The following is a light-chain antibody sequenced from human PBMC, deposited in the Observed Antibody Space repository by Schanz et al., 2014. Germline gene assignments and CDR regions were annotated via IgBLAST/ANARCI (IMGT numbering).Light chain of an antibody. CDR1: TSNIGTGYH. J-gene: IGLJ3*02. CDR2: GDS. V-gene: IGLV1-40*01. CDR3: SSYTSSPSWV. Sequence: QSVLTQPPSVSGAPGQRVTISCTGSTSNIGTGYHVHWYQHFPGTAPKLLIFGDSNRPSGVPDRFSGSKSGTSASLAISGLQSEDEADYYCSSYTSSPSWVFGGGTKLTVL.